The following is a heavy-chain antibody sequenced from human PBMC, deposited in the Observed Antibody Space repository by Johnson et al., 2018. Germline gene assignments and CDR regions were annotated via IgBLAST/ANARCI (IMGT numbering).Heavy chain of an antibody. CDR3: ATVPTTVVTPGYYYYYMDV. V-gene: IGHV3-15*07. D-gene: IGHD4-23*01. CDR2: IKSKTDGGTT. CDR1: GFTFSNAW. J-gene: IGHJ6*03. Sequence: VQLVESGGGVVQPGRSLRLSCAASGFTFSNAWMNWVRQAPGKGLEWVGRIKSKTDGGTTDYAAPVKGRFTNSRDDSKNTLYLQMNSLKTEDTTVYYCATVPTTVVTPGYYYYYMDVWGKGTTVTVSS.